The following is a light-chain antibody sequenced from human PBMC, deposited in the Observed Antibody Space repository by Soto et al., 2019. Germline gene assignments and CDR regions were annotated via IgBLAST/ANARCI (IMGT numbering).Light chain of an antibody. CDR1: SSDVGSYNL. CDR2: EVS. V-gene: IGLV2-23*02. J-gene: IGLJ1*01. Sequence: QSVLTQPASVSGSPGQSITISCTGTSSDVGSYNLVSWYQQHPGKAPKLMIYEVSKRPSGVSNRFSGSNSGNTASLTTSGLQAEDEADYYCCSYAGSSTFYVFGTGTKLTVL. CDR3: CSYAGSSTFYV.